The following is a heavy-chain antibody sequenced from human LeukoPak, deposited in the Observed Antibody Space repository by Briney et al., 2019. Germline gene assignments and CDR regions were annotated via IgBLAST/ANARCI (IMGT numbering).Heavy chain of an antibody. V-gene: IGHV3-30*18. Sequence: GGSLRLSCAASGFTFSSYGMHWVRQAPGKGLEWVAVISYDGSNKYYADSVKGRFTISRDNFKNTLYLQMNSLRAEDTAVYYCANGGQNPIWFGELGDYWGQGTLVTVSS. CDR1: GFTFSSYG. D-gene: IGHD3-10*01. CDR2: ISYDGSNK. J-gene: IGHJ4*02. CDR3: ANGGQNPIWFGELGDY.